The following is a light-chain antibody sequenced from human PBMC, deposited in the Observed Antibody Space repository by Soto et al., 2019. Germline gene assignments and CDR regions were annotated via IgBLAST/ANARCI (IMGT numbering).Light chain of an antibody. V-gene: IGKV1-5*01. CDR2: AAS. CDR1: QRISTW. CDR3: QQYYSYPRT. Sequence: QMTQSPSTLSASVGDGVTITCRASQRISTWLAWYQQKPGKAPKLLIYAASTLQSGVPSRFSGSGSGTDFTLTISCLQSEDFATYYCQQYYSYPRTFGQGTKVDIK. J-gene: IGKJ1*01.